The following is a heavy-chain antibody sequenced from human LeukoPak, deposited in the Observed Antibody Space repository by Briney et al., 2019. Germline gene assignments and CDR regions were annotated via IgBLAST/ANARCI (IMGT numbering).Heavy chain of an antibody. CDR3: ARAPGERSGLDYWFDP. CDR2: INPNSGGT. D-gene: IGHD6-19*01. CDR1: GYTFTGYY. V-gene: IGHV1-2*06. Sequence: ASVKVSCKASGYTFTGYYMHWVRQAPGQGLEWMGRINPNSGGTNYAQKFQGRVTMTRDTSISTAYMELSRLRSDDTAAYYCARAPGERSGLDYWFDPWGQGTLVTVSP. J-gene: IGHJ5*02.